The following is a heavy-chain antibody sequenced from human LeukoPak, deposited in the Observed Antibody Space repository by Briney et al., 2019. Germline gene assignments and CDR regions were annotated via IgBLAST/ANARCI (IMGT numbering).Heavy chain of an antibody. V-gene: IGHV3-30*18. D-gene: IGHD3-22*01. CDR1: GFTFSSYG. CDR2: ISYDGSNK. J-gene: IGHJ6*02. Sequence: GGSLRLSCAVSGFTFSSYGMHWVRQAPGKGLEWVAVISYDGSNKYYADSVKGRFTITRDNSKNTLYLQMNSLRAEDTAVYYCVDDSSGYYYYGMDVWGQGTTVTVSS. CDR3: VDDSSGYYYYGMDV.